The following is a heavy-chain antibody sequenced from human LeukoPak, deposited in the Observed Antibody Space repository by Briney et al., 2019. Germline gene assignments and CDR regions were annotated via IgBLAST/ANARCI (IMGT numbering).Heavy chain of an antibody. Sequence: SETLSLTCAVSGGSIITFFWSWIRQTPGKGLEWIGYIYYSGSTNYNPSLKSRVTISVDKSKNQFSLKLSSVTAADTAVYYCASTYYYDSSGYLDAFDIWGQGTMVTVSS. D-gene: IGHD3-22*01. CDR2: IYYSGST. V-gene: IGHV4-59*12. CDR3: ASTYYYDSSGYLDAFDI. CDR1: GGSIITFF. J-gene: IGHJ3*02.